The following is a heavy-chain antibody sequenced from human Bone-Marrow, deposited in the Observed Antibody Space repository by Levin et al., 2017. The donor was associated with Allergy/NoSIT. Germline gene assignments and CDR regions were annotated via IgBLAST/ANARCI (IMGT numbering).Heavy chain of an antibody. Sequence: ESLKISCAVYGGSFSGYYWSWIRQPPGKGLEWIGEINHSGSTNYNPSLKSRVTISVDTSKNQFSLKLSSVTAADTAVYYCARAAAFDWFDPWGQGTLVTVSS. V-gene: IGHV4-34*01. CDR1: GGSFSGYY. CDR2: INHSGST. D-gene: IGHD6-25*01. J-gene: IGHJ5*02. CDR3: ARAAAFDWFDP.